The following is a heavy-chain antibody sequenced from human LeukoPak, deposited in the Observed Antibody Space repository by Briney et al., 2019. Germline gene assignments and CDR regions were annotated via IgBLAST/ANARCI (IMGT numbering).Heavy chain of an antibody. V-gene: IGHV3-21*04. CDR3: ARDLMGIAYRGAFYY. Sequence: GGSLRLSCAASGFTFSYYTMNWVRQAPGKGLEWVSSITGSSSYIYYADSMKGRFTISRDNAKNSLYLQMNSLRAEDTAVYYCARDLMGIAYRGAFYYWGQGTLVTVSS. D-gene: IGHD6-13*01. CDR1: GFTFSYYT. CDR2: ITGSSSYI. J-gene: IGHJ4*02.